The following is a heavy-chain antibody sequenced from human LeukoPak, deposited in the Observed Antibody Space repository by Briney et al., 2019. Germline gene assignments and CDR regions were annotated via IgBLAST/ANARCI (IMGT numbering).Heavy chain of an antibody. J-gene: IGHJ6*02. Sequence: GGSLRLSCAASGFTFSSYGMHWVRQAPGKGLEWVAVIWYDGSNKYYADSVKGRFTISRDNSKNTLYLQMNSLRAEDTAVYYCARGLTYDFWSGYYFFADYYYYYGMDVWGQGTTVTVSS. CDR1: GFTFSSYG. D-gene: IGHD3-3*01. V-gene: IGHV3-33*01. CDR2: IWYDGSNK. CDR3: ARGLTYDFWSGYYFFADYYYYYGMDV.